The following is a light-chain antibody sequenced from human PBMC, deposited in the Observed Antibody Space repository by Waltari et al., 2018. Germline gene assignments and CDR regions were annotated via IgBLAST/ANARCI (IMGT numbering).Light chain of an antibody. CDR3: CSYADTYTVL. CDR2: DVT. Sequence: QSALTQPRSVSGSPGQSVTISCTGTSSDVGGYNYVSWYQQHPGKAPKLMIYDVTKRPSGVPGRFSGSKSGSPASLTISGLQAEDEADYYCCSYADTYTVLFGGGTKLTVL. V-gene: IGLV2-11*01. CDR1: SSDVGGYNY. J-gene: IGLJ2*01.